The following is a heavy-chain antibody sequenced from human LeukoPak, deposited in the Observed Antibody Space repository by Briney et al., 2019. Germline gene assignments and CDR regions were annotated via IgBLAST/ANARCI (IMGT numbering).Heavy chain of an antibody. CDR3: AIMHGYYDGSGYWVQ. D-gene: IGHD3-22*01. J-gene: IGHJ1*01. V-gene: IGHV3-23*01. CDR1: GFTFGSYG. Sequence: GGSLRLSCAASGFTFGSYGMSWVRQAPGKGLEWVSFITPNADRTSYADSVEGRFTISRDNPRNTLYMQMNSLRDEDTAVYYCAIMHGYYDGSGYWVQWGQGTLITVSS. CDR2: ITPNADRT.